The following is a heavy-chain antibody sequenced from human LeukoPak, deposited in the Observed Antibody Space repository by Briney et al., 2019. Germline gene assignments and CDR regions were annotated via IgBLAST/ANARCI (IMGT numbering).Heavy chain of an antibody. V-gene: IGHV4-61*02. J-gene: IGHJ5*02. Sequence: SETLSLTCTVSGGSISSGSYYWSWIRQPAGKGLEWIGRIYTSGSTNYNPSLKSRVTISVDTSKNQFSLKLSSVTAADTAVSYCAREPTVLLWFGESRAWFDPWGQGTLVTVSS. CDR3: AREPTVLLWFGESRAWFDP. CDR1: GGSISSGSYY. CDR2: IYTSGST. D-gene: IGHD3-10*01.